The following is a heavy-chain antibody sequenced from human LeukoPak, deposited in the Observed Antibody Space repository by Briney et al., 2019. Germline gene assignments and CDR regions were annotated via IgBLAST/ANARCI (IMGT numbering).Heavy chain of an antibody. V-gene: IGHV3-33*08. CDR2: IWYDGSNK. Sequence: GGSLRLSCAAAGFTFSSSSMNWVRQTPGKGLEWVAVIWYDGSNKYYADSVKGRFTISRDNSKNTLYLQMNSLRAEDTAVYYCARDKGGLLWFRELLFYFDYWGQGTLVTVSS. D-gene: IGHD3-10*01. CDR3: ARDKGGLLWFRELLFYFDY. CDR1: GFTFSSSS. J-gene: IGHJ4*02.